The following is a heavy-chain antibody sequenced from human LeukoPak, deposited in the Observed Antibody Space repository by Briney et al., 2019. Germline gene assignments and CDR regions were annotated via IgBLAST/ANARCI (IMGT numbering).Heavy chain of an antibody. J-gene: IGHJ4*02. V-gene: IGHV1-18*01. D-gene: IGHD3-10*01. CDR1: GYTFTSYG. Sequence: ASVKVSCKASGYTFTSYGISWVRQAPGQGLEWMEWISAYNGNTNYAQKFQGRVTITADKSTSTAYMELSSLRSEDTAVYYCARESPHYYGSGSNQVLFDYWGQGTLVTVSS. CDR3: ARESPHYYGSGSNQVLFDY. CDR2: ISAYNGNT.